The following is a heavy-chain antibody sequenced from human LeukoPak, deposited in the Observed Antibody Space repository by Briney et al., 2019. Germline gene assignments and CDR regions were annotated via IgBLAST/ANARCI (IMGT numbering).Heavy chain of an antibody. J-gene: IGHJ4*02. CDR2: ISAYNGNT. CDR1: GYTFRNFA. V-gene: IGHV1-18*01. CDR3: ARFEDGSSWPWPGLDY. Sequence: ASVTVSFTASGYTFRNFAISWVRQAPGQGLEWMGWISAYNGNTNYAQRVQGRVTMTTDTSTSTAYMELRSLRTDDTAIYYCARFEDGSSWPWPGLDYWGQGTLVTVSS. D-gene: IGHD6-13*01.